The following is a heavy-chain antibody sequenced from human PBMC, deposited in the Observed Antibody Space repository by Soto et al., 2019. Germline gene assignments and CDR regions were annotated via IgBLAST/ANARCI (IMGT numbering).Heavy chain of an antibody. J-gene: IGHJ6*02. CDR3: AKFVYSYGLCYYGMDV. Sequence: EVQLLESGGGLVQPGGSLRLSCAASGFTFSSYAMSWVRQAPGKGLEGVSAISGSGGSTYYAVSVKGRCTITRDNTKKTLYLQMNSLRTEDTAVYYYAKFVYSYGLCYYGMDVWGQGTTVTVSS. D-gene: IGHD5-18*01. V-gene: IGHV3-23*01. CDR2: ISGSGGST. CDR1: GFTFSSYA.